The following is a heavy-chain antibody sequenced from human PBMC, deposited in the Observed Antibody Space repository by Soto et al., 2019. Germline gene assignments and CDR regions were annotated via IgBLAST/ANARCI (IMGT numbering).Heavy chain of an antibody. D-gene: IGHD3-10*01. CDR1: GVSISSYY. CDR3: AGMVLLWFGEPQNWFDP. Sequence: SETLSLTCTVSGVSISSYYWSWIRQPPGKGLEWIGYIYYSGSTNYNPSLKSRVTISVDTSKNQFSLKLSSVTAADTAVYYCAGMVLLWFGEPQNWFDPWGQGTLVTVSS. V-gene: IGHV4-59*01. CDR2: IYYSGST. J-gene: IGHJ5*02.